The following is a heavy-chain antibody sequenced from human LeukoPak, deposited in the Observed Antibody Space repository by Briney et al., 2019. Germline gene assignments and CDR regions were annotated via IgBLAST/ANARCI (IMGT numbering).Heavy chain of an antibody. CDR3: GRDPNGDYIGAFDM. J-gene: IGHJ3*02. V-gene: IGHV3-23*01. Sequence: GGSLRLSCAASGFTFSSFAMTWVRQAPGRGLEWVSSIAGRGGNTFYADSVKGRFSMSRDNSRNTLYLQLNSLRAEDTAVYYCGRDPNGDYIGAFDMWGHGTMVTVSS. CDR1: GFTFSSFA. D-gene: IGHD4-17*01. CDR2: IAGRGGNT.